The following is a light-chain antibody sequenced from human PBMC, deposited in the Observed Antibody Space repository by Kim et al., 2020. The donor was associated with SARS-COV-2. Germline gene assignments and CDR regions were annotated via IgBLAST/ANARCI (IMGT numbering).Light chain of an antibody. CDR3: SAWDSSLNAWV. CDR1: SANVGNQG. Sequence: QAGLTQPPSVSKGLRQTATLTCTGNSANVGNQGAAWLQQHQGHPPKPLSYRNNNRPSGISERLSASRSGNTASLTITGLQPEDEADYYCSAWDSSLNAWVFGGGTKLTVL. J-gene: IGLJ3*02. CDR2: RNN. V-gene: IGLV10-54*01.